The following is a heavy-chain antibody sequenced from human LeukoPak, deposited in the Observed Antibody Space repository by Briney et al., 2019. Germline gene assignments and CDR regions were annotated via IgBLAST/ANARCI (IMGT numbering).Heavy chain of an antibody. D-gene: IGHD5-12*01. CDR3: AKDVFDSGATIRLGY. V-gene: IGHV3-30*02. CDR1: GFTFSSYG. CDR2: IRYDGSNK. Sequence: GGSLRLSCAASGFTFSSYGMHWVRQAPGKGLEWVAFIRYDGSNKYYADSVKGRFTISRDNSKNTLYLQMNSLRAEDTAVYYCAKDVFDSGATIRLGYWGQGTLVTVSS. J-gene: IGHJ4*02.